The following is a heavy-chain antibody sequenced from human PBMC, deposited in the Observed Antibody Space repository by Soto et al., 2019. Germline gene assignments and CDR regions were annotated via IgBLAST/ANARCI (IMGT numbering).Heavy chain of an antibody. J-gene: IGHJ3*02. CDR2: IYYSGST. Sequence: SETLSLTCTVSGGSISSSSYYWGWIRQPPGKGLEWIGSIYYSGSTYYNPSLKSRVTISVDTSKNQLSLKLSSVTAADTAVNYCATCLYYDFWSGYALGAADAFDIWGQGTMVTVSS. CDR3: ATCLYYDFWSGYALGAADAFDI. D-gene: IGHD3-3*01. V-gene: IGHV4-39*01. CDR1: GGSISSSSYY.